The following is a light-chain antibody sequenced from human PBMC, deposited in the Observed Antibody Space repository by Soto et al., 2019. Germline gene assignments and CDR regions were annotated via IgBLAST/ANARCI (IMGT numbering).Light chain of an antibody. CDR3: QQYNNWPPLT. CDR2: GAS. Sequence: ETVMTQSPATLSVSLGESATLACRASHSISSNLAWYQQKPGQAPRLLIYGASTRATGIPARFSGSGSGTEFTLTISSLQSEDFGVYYCQQYNNWPPLTFGGGNKVEIK. J-gene: IGKJ4*01. V-gene: IGKV3-15*01. CDR1: HSISSN.